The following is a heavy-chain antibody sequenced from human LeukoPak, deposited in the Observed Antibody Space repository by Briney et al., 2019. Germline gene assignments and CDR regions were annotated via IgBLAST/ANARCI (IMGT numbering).Heavy chain of an antibody. CDR1: GFTFGDYP. J-gene: IGHJ4*02. Sequence: GGSLRLSCTASGFTFGDYPMSWFRQPPGKGLEWVGFIRGKADGGTTEYAASVKGRFTISRDDSKSIAYLQMDSLKTEDTAVYYCTRSADSAMSFWGQGTPVTVSS. D-gene: IGHD5-18*01. CDR3: TRSADSAMSF. CDR2: IRGKADGGTT. V-gene: IGHV3-49*03.